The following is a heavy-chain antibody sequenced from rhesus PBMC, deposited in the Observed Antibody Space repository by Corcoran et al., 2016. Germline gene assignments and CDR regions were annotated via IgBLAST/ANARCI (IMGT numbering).Heavy chain of an antibody. Sequence: QEQLQESGPGVVKPSETLSLTCAVSGGSISDSYRWSWIRQPPGTGLEWIGYIHGSSMSTNYNPSLKSRVTISRDTSKNQFSLNLRSVTAADTAVYYCAREAAAGRRDLRYWGQGVLVTVSS. CDR3: AREAAAGRRDLRY. J-gene: IGHJ4*01. V-gene: IGHV4S10*01. CDR1: GGSISDSYR. CDR2: IHGSSMST. D-gene: IGHD6-25*01.